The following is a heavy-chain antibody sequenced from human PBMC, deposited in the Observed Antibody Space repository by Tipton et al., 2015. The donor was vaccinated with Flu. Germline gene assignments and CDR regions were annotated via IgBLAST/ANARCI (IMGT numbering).Heavy chain of an antibody. CDR2: ISYDGSNK. Sequence: SLRLSCAASGFTFSSYGMHWVRQAPGKGLEWVAVISYDGSNKYYADSVKGRFTISRDNSKNTLYLQMNSLRAEDTAVYYCAKDPGFWTLDYYYGMDVWGQGTTVTVSS. CDR1: GFTFSSYG. V-gene: IGHV3-30*18. CDR3: AKDPGFWTLDYYYGMDV. J-gene: IGHJ6*02. D-gene: IGHD3/OR15-3a*01.